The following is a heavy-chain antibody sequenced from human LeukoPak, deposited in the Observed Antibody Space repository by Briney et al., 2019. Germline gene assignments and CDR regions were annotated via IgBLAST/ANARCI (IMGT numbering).Heavy chain of an antibody. Sequence: PSETLSLTCTVSGGSITSYYWSWIRQPPGKGLEWIGYVSYTGNTNYNPSLQSRVTMSIDTSKNRLSLKLSSVTAADTVVYYCASGGYCSSTSCYPTWFDPWGQGTLVTVSS. V-gene: IGHV4-59*01. CDR2: VSYTGNT. CDR1: GGSITSYY. D-gene: IGHD2-2*01. CDR3: ASGGYCSSTSCYPTWFDP. J-gene: IGHJ5*02.